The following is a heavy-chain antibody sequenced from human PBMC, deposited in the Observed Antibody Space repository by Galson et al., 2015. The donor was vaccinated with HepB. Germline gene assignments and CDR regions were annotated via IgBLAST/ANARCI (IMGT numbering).Heavy chain of an antibody. CDR2: INPSGGST. CDR3: ARDMYYDSSGYYYQDY. J-gene: IGHJ4*02. Sequence: SVKVSCKASGYTFTSYYMHWVRQAPGQGLEWMGIINPSGGSTSYAQKFQGRVTMTRDTSTSTVYMELSSLRSEDTAVYYCARDMYYDSSGYYYQDYWGQGTLVTVSS. CDR1: GYTFTSYY. D-gene: IGHD3-22*01. V-gene: IGHV1-46*01.